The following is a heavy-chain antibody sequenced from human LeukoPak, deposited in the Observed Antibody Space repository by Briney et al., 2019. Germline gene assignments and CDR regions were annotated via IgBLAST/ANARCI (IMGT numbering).Heavy chain of an antibody. CDR3: ARRGVDGYSYGPDAFDI. CDR1: GYTFTSYY. J-gene: IGHJ3*02. D-gene: IGHD5-18*01. CDR2: INPSGGST. V-gene: IGHV1-46*01. Sequence: ASVKVSCKASGYTFTSYYMHWVRQAPGQGLEWMGIINPSGGSTSYAQKLQGRVTMTRDTSTSTVYMELSSLRSEDTAVYYCARRGVDGYSYGPDAFDIWGQGTMVTVSS.